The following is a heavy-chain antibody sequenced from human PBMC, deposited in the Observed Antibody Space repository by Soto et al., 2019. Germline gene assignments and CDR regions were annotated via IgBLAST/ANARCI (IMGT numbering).Heavy chain of an antibody. V-gene: IGHV3-23*01. J-gene: IGHJ4*01. CDR2: ISDSDGST. CDR3: ARDPSGSGPDFDY. CDR1: GFTFSSYA. Sequence: GSLRLSCAASGFTFSSYAMNWVRQAPGKGLEWVSGISDSDGSTNYANSVKGRFTISRDNSKNTLYLQMNSLRAEDTAVYYCARDPSGSGPDFDYWGQGTLVTVSS. D-gene: IGHD6-19*01.